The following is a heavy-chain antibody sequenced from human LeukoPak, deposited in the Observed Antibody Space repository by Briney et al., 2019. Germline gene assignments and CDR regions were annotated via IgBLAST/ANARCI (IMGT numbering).Heavy chain of an antibody. J-gene: IGHJ4*02. Sequence: SETLSLTCTVSGGSISSSSYHWGWIRQPPGKGLEWIGSIYYSGSTYYNPSLKSRVTISVDTSKNQFSLKLSSVTAADTAVYYCARHARGRYCSSTSCHIHPIDYWGQGTLVTVSS. D-gene: IGHD2-2*02. CDR1: GGSISSSSYH. CDR3: ARHARGRYCSSTSCHIHPIDY. CDR2: IYYSGST. V-gene: IGHV4-39*01.